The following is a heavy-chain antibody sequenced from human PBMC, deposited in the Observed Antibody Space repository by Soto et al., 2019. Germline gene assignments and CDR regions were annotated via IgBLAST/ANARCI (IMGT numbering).Heavy chain of an antibody. J-gene: IGHJ4*02. D-gene: IGHD3-10*01. Sequence: SETLSLNCTVSGGSISSYYWSWIRQPPGKGLEWIGYIYYSGSTNYNPSLKSRVTISVDTSKNQFSLKLSSVTAADTAVYYCARVRYYGSGSLAIDYWGQGTLDTVST. CDR3: ARVRYYGSGSLAIDY. CDR1: GGSISSYY. CDR2: IYYSGST. V-gene: IGHV4-59*01.